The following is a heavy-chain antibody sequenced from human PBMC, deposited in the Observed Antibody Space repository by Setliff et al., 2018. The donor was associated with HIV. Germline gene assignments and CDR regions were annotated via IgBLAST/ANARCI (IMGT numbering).Heavy chain of an antibody. V-gene: IGHV3-30-3*02. CDR2: ISYDGSNK. J-gene: IGHJ4*02. D-gene: IGHD1-7*01. CDR3: VKDMTGTPSYFFDY. CDR1: GFTFSSYA. Sequence: PGGSLRLSCAASGFTFSSYAMHWVRQAPGKGLEWVAVISYDGSNKYYADSVKGRFTISRDNPKNTLYLQMNSLRAEDTAVYYCVKDMTGTPSYFFDYWGQGTLVTVSS.